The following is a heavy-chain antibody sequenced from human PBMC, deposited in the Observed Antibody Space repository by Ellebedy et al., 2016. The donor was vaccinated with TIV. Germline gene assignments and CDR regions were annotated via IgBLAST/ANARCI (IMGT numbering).Heavy chain of an antibody. CDR2: ISYDGNNK. CDR1: GFTFSSFG. V-gene: IGHV3-30*18. D-gene: IGHD5-18*01. Sequence: PGGSLRPSCAASGFTFSSFGMHWVRQAPGKGLEWVAAISYDGNNKYYGDSVKGRFTISRDNSKNTLSLQMNSLRGDDTAVYYCAKELHVDSAYWGQGTLVTVSS. CDR3: AKELHVDSAY. J-gene: IGHJ4*02.